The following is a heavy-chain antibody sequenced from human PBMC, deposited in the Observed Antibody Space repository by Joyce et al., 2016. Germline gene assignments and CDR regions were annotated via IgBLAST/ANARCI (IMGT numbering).Heavy chain of an antibody. CDR2: ISYDGIYK. CDR1: GLTLSNYG. D-gene: IGHD6-25*01. Sequence: QVQLVESGGGVVQPGRSLRLSCAASGLTLSNYGVHWVRQAPGKGLEWVAVISYDGIYKYYADSVKGRFTISRENSKNTVFLEMNSLRTEDTAVYYCAKSLTATYSSGWFLDYWGQGTLVTVSS. J-gene: IGHJ4*02. CDR3: AKSLTATYSSGWFLDY. V-gene: IGHV3-30*18.